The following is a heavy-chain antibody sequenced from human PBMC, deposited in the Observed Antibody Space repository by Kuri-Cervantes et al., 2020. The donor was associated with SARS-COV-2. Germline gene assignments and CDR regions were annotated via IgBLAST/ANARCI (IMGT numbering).Heavy chain of an antibody. V-gene: IGHV3-66*02. CDR3: ARETIVVVPAAPTENWFDP. Sequence: GESLKIPCAASGFTVSSRYITWVRQAPGKGLEWVSTIYTGGTRDSADSVKGRFIISRDNYQNTLHLQMNSLRPEDTAVYYCARETIVVVPAAPTENWFDPWGQGTLVTVSS. CDR2: IYTGGTR. J-gene: IGHJ5*02. CDR1: GFTVSSRY. D-gene: IGHD2-2*01.